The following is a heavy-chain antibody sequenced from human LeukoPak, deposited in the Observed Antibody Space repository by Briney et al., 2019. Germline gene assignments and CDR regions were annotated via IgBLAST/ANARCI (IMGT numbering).Heavy chain of an antibody. J-gene: IGHJ4*02. CDR2: IYWDDDK. V-gene: IGHV2-5*02. CDR1: GFSLSTSGVG. CDR3: AHASTTVTGFDY. D-gene: IGHD4-17*01. Sequence: SGPTLVKPTQTLTLTCTFSGFSLSTSGVGVGWIRQPPGKALEWLALIYWDDDKRYSPSLKSRLTITKDISKNQVVLTMTNMDPVDTATYYCAHASTTVTGFDYWGQGTLVTVSS.